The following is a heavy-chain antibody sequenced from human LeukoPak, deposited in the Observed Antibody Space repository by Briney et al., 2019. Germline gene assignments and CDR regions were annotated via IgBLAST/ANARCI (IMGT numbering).Heavy chain of an antibody. CDR3: ARDKRELGSGSYFAFDI. V-gene: IGHV3-53*01. Sequence: PGGSLRLSCAASGFTVSSNYMSWVRQAPGKGLEWVSVIYSGGSTYYADSVKGRFTISRDNSKNTLYLQMNSLRAEDTAVYYCARDKRELGSGSYFAFDIWGQGTMVTVSS. D-gene: IGHD1-26*01. CDR2: IYSGGST. J-gene: IGHJ3*02. CDR1: GFTVSSNY.